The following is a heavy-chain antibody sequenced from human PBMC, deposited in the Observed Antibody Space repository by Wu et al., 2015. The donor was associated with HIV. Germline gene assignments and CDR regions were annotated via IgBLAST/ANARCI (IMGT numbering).Heavy chain of an antibody. CDR3: ARGKDTAMGPPLGYYYYYMDV. V-gene: IGHV1-69*13. D-gene: IGHD5-18*01. J-gene: IGHJ6*03. Sequence: QVQLVQSGAEVKKPGASVKVSCKASGYTFISYGISWVRQAPGQGLEWMGGIIPIFGTANYAQKFQGRVTITADESTSTAYMELSSLRSEDTAVYYCARGKDTAMGPPLGYYYYYMDVWGKGTTVTVSS. CDR2: IIPIFGTA. CDR1: GYTFISYG.